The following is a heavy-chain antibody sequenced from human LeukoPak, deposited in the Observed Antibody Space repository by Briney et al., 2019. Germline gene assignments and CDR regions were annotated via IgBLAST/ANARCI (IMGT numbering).Heavy chain of an antibody. CDR3: ARTAKRHYYGSGSYYKLLYWFDP. D-gene: IGHD3-10*01. J-gene: IGHJ5*02. CDR2: IYYSGST. CDR1: GGSISSYY. Sequence: PSETLSLTCTVSGGSISSYYWSWIRQPPGKGLEWIGYIYYSGSTNYNPSLKSRVTISVDTSKNQFSLKLSSVTAADTAVYYCARTAKRHYYGSGSYYKLLYWFDPWGQGTLVTVSS. V-gene: IGHV4-59*08.